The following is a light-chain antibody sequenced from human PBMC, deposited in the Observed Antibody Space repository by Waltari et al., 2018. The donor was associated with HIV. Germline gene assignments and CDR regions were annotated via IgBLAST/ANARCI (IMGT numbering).Light chain of an antibody. CDR3: QLWDSSTVI. J-gene: IGLJ2*01. V-gene: IGLV3-9*01. CDR2: ADR. Sequence: SYEVTQSLSVSVALGQTAKINCGGNYFGTKSVHWYQQKPGQAPVLVIYADRGRPSGVPDRFSGSSSGNTATLTISGVQSGDEADYYCQLWDSSTVIFGGGTKLTVL. CDR1: YFGTKS.